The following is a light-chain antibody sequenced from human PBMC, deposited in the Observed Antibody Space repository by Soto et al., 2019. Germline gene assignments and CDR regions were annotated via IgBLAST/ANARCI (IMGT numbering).Light chain of an antibody. J-gene: IGLJ1*01. CDR3: SSYAVTNIFV. CDR1: SIDVGGYNY. Sequence: QSVLTQPPSASGSPGQSVTISCTGTSIDVGGYNYVSWYQQHPGKAPKVIIYEVSKRPSGVPDRFSGSKSGSTASLTVSGLQAEDEADYYCSSYAVTNIFVFXTGTKVTV. CDR2: EVS. V-gene: IGLV2-8*01.